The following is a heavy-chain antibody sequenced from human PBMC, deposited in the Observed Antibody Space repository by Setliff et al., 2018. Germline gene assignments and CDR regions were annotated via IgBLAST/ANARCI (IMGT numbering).Heavy chain of an antibody. J-gene: IGHJ5*02. Sequence: SETLSLTCAVYGGSFSGYYWSWIRQPPGKGLEWIGEINHSGSTNYNPSLKSRVTISGDTSKNQFSLKLTSVTAADTAVYFCARDTPHDPVSSNWYRNWFDPWGQGILVTVSS. V-gene: IGHV4-34*01. CDR1: GGSFSGYY. D-gene: IGHD6-13*01. CDR3: ARDTPHDPVSSNWYRNWFDP. CDR2: INHSGST.